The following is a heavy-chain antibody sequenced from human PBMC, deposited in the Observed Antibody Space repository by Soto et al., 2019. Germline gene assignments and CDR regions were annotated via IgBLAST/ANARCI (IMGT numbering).Heavy chain of an antibody. CDR1: GGSVNSGSYY. J-gene: IGHJ4*02. CDR2: IYYSGST. D-gene: IGHD2-15*01. V-gene: IGHV4-61*01. Sequence: QVQLQESGPGLVKPSETLSLTCTVSGGSVNSGSYYWSWIRQPPGKGPEWLGYIYYSGSTNYNPSLNAPVTLSVDTSKNQFSLKLSSVTAADTAVYYCARANRVVVYFAYWGQGTLVTVSS. CDR3: ARANRVVVYFAY.